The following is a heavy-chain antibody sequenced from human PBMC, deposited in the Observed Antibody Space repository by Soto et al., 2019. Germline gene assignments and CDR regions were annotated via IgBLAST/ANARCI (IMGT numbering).Heavy chain of an antibody. CDR1: GFSLSTSGVG. CDR3: AHRGRGVLERLTDAFDV. D-gene: IGHD3-3*01. J-gene: IGHJ3*01. Sequence: QITLKESGPTLVKPTPALTLTCTFSGFSLSTSGVGVGWIRQPPGKALEWLALIYWDDDKRYSPALKSRLPINKDTSETQVVLTMTNMDPVDTATYYGAHRGRGVLERLTDAFDVWGQGTMVTVS. CDR2: IYWDDDK. V-gene: IGHV2-5*02.